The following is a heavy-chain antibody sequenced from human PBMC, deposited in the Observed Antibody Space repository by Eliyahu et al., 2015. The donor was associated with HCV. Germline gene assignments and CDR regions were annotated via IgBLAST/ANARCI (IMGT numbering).Heavy chain of an antibody. Sequence: EVQLVESGGGLVKPGGSLRLSCAASGFTFSSYSMNWVRQAPGKGLEWVSSISSSSSSMYYADSVKGRFTISRDNAKNSLYLQMNSLRAEDTAVYYCAGFGMVRGVIGGWFDPWGQGTLVTVSS. V-gene: IGHV3-21*01. CDR2: ISSSSSSM. J-gene: IGHJ5*02. CDR1: GFTFSSYS. D-gene: IGHD3-10*01. CDR3: AGFGMVRGVIGGWFDP.